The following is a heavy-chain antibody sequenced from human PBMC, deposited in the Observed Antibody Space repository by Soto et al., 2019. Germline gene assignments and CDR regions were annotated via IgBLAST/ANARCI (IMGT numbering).Heavy chain of an antibody. V-gene: IGHV1-18*01. CDR1: GYTFTSYG. Sequence: QVQLVQSGAEVKKPGASVKVSCKASGYTFTSYGISWVRQAPGQGLEWMGWISAYNGNTKYAQKLQGRVTMTTDTATSTAYMELRSLRSDDTAVYYCARGRIMITFGGVIVDFDYWGQGTLVTVSS. CDR3: ARGRIMITFGGVIVDFDY. J-gene: IGHJ4*02. D-gene: IGHD3-16*02. CDR2: ISAYNGNT.